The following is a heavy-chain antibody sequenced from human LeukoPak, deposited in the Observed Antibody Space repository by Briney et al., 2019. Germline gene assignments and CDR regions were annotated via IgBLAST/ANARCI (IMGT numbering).Heavy chain of an antibody. J-gene: IGHJ6*03. CDR3: ARDLRVGIWGLYYYYMDV. D-gene: IGHD5-12*01. Sequence: GGTLRLSCATSGFTLGNYGMTWVRQAPEKGLEWVSSVSISGENTYYADSVKGRFTISRDNSKDTLYLLMSRLRSDDTAVYYCARDLRVGIWGLYYYYMDVWGKGTTVTISS. CDR2: VSISGENT. CDR1: GFTLGNYG. V-gene: IGHV3-23*01.